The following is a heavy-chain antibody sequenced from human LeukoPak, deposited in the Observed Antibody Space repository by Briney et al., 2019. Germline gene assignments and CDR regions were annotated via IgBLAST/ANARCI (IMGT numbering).Heavy chain of an antibody. V-gene: IGHV4-61*02. CDR1: GGSLSGGSYY. CDR2: IYTSGST. J-gene: IGHJ4*02. D-gene: IGHD4-11*01. Sequence: SETLSLTCTVSGGSLSGGSYYWSWIRQPAGKGLEWIGRIYTSGSTNYNPSLKSRVTISVDTSKNQFSLKLSSVTAADTAVYYCARCYSNYEYCFDYWGQGTLVTVSS. CDR3: ARCYSNYEYCFDY.